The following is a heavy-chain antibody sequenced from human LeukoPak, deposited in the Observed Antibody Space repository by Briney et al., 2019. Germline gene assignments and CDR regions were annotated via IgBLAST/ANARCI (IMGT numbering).Heavy chain of an antibody. V-gene: IGHV3-21*01. CDR2: ISSGGHNI. CDR1: DFTFSRYS. CDR3: ARHGDGFYHGMDV. J-gene: IGHJ6*01. Sequence: GGSLRLSCAASDFTFSRYSMNWFRQAPGEGLEWASSISSGGHNIFYADPVKGRFTISRDNAKNSLYLQMNSLRVEDTAVYYCARHGDGFYHGMDVWGQGTTVTVSS. D-gene: IGHD4-17*01.